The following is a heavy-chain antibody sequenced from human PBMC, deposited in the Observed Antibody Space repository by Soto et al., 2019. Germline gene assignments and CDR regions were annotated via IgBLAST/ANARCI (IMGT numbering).Heavy chain of an antibody. D-gene: IGHD1-26*01. V-gene: IGHV1-2*02. CDR1: GYTFTGHY. Sequence: ASVKVSCKASGYTFTGHYIHWVRQAPEQGPEWMGAIGPESGATRYAQKFQGRVTITRDRSFTADYMELNNLGPDVRAVYYCGRGRSCQIVVFYRCQGTAVTVAS. J-gene: IGHJ4*02. CDR2: IGPESGAT. CDR3: GRGRSCQIVVFY.